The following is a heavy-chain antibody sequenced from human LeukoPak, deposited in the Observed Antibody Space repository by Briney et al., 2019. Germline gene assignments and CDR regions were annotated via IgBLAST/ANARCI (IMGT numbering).Heavy chain of an antibody. CDR2: INPDGSHT. CDR3: TRDSYISNVYYGMDV. D-gene: IGHD1-26*01. CDR1: VLTCSNYS. Sequence: GGSLRLSCAASVLTCSNYSMHWVRQAPGKGLLWISRINPDGSHTSYADSVKGRFTISRDNAKNTLYLQMNSLRAEDAAVYFCTRDSYISNVYYGMDVWGQGATVTVSS. J-gene: IGHJ6*02. V-gene: IGHV3-74*01.